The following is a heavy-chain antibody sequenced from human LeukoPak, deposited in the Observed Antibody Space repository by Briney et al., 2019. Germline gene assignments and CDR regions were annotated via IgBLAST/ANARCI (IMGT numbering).Heavy chain of an antibody. CDR1: GGTFSSYT. Sequence: ASVKVSCKASGGTFSSYTISWVRQAPGQGLEWMGGIIPMFGTTNYAQKFQGRVTITTDGSTSTAYMELRSLRSDDTAVYYCARDQLRWEPTYYYGMDVWGQGTTVTVSS. CDR2: IIPMFGTT. J-gene: IGHJ6*02. D-gene: IGHD1-26*01. CDR3: ARDQLRWEPTYYYGMDV. V-gene: IGHV1-69*05.